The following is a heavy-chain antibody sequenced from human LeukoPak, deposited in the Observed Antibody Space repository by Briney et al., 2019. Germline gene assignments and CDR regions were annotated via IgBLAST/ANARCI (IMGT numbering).Heavy chain of an antibody. CDR1: GGSISSSSYY. V-gene: IGHV4-39*01. CDR3: ARRTTVTTYHQNFDY. CDR2: IYYSGST. J-gene: IGHJ4*02. Sequence: SETLSLTCTVTGGSISSSSYYWGWIRQPPGKGREWIGSIYYSGSTYYNPSLKSRVTISVDTSKNQFSLKLGSVTAADTAVYYCARRTTVTTYHQNFDYWGQGTLVTVSS. D-gene: IGHD4-17*01.